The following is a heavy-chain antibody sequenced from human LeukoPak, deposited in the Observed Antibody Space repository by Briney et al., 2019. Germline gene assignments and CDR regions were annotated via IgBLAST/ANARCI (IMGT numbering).Heavy chain of an antibody. CDR3: ARLPTRQSSTSCC. V-gene: IGHV4-39*07. Sequence: SETLSLTCTVSGGSISSSRYYWGWIRQPPGKGLEWNGSIYNSGSTHYNQSLKSRVTITVDTTKNQFSLRLSSVTAADTAVYYCARLPTRQSSTSCCWGQGTLVTVSS. CDR1: GGSISSSRYY. D-gene: IGHD2-2*01. J-gene: IGHJ4*02. CDR2: IYNSGST.